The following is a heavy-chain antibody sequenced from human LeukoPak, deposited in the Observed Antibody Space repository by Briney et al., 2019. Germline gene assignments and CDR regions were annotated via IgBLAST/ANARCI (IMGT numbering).Heavy chain of an antibody. CDR2: INPNSGGT. CDR3: ARAPIYGDFDY. J-gene: IGHJ4*02. D-gene: IGHD4-17*01. CDR1: GYTFTAYY. V-gene: IGHV1-2*02. Sequence: ASVTVSFKASGYTFTAYYMHWVRQAPGQGLEWMGWINPNSGGTNYAQKFQGRVTMTRDTSISTAYMELSRLRSDDTAVYYCARAPIYGDFDYWGQGTLVTVSS.